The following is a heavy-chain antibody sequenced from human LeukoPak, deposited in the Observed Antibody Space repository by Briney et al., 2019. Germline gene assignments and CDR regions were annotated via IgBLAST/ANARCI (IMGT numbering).Heavy chain of an antibody. Sequence: ASVKVSCKASGGTFGSYTISWVRQAPGQGLEWMGGIIPIFGTANYAQKFQDRVTITADESTSTAYMELSSLRSEGTAVYYCARGRVPAHNAFDIWGQGTMVTVSS. CDR1: GGTFGSYT. J-gene: IGHJ3*02. D-gene: IGHD1-1*01. CDR3: ARGRVPAHNAFDI. V-gene: IGHV1-69*13. CDR2: IIPIFGTA.